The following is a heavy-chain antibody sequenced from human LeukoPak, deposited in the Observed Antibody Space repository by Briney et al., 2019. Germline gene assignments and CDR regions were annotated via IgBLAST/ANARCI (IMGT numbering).Heavy chain of an antibody. D-gene: IGHD5-24*01. V-gene: IGHV3-30*18. J-gene: IGHJ3*02. Sequence: PGGSLRLSCAASGVTFSSYGMHGGREAPGKGRGWGAVISYDGSNKYYADSVKGRFTISRDNSKNTLYLQMNSLRAEDTAVYYCAKSRDGYNWGAFDIWGQGTMVTVS. CDR1: GVTFSSYG. CDR3: AKSRDGYNWGAFDI. CDR2: ISYDGSNK.